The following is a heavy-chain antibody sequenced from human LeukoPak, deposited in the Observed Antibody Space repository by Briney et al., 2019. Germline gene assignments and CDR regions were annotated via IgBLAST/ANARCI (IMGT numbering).Heavy chain of an antibody. V-gene: IGHV4-31*03. CDR1: GGSISSGGYY. D-gene: IGHD5-24*01. CDR2: IYYSGST. Sequence: PSETLSLTCTVSGGSISSGGYYWSWIRQHPGKGLEWIGYIYYSGSTYYNPSLKSRVTISVDTSKNQFSLKLSSVTAADTAVYYCARAPGEMATIIYFDYWGQGTLVTVSS. CDR3: ARAPGEMATIIYFDY. J-gene: IGHJ4*02.